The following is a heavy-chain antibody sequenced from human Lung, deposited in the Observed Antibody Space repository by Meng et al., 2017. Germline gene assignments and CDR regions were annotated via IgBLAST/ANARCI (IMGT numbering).Heavy chain of an antibody. D-gene: IGHD4-11*01. J-gene: IGHJ4*02. CDR2: LNHSGST. CDR3: ARGPTTMAHDFDY. CDR1: GGSFSDYY. V-gene: IGHV4-34*01. Sequence: VPLPHCGAGLFHHSAPPSLPVVVSGGSFSDYYWSWILQSPGKGLEWIGELNHSGSTNYYPSLESRATISVDTSHNNLSLKLSSVTAADSAVYYCARGPTTMAHDFDYWGQGTLVTVSS.